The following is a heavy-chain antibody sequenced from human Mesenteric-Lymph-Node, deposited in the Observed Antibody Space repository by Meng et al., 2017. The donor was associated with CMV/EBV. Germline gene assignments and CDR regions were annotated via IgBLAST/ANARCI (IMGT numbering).Heavy chain of an antibody. D-gene: IGHD3-9*01. CDR3: ARDHRAYDILTGYYRDYYYGMDV. CDR2: IIPIFGTA. Sequence: ISWVRQAPGQGLEWMGGIIPIFGTANYAQKFQGRVTITADESTSTAYMELSSLRSEDTAVYYCARDHRAYDILTGYYRDYYYGMDVWGQGTTVTVSS. V-gene: IGHV1-69*01. J-gene: IGHJ6*02.